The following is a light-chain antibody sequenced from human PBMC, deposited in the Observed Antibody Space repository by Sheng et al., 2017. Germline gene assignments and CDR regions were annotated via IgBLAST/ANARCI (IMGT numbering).Light chain of an antibody. CDR2: QDS. CDR3: QAWDRNTVA. V-gene: IGLV3-1*01. CDR1: KLGDKY. J-gene: IGLJ2*01. Sequence: SYELTQPPSVSVSPGQTASISCSGDKLGDKYVCWYQQKPGQSPMLVISQDSQRPSGIPERFSGSHSGNTATLTISGTQALDEADYYCQAWDRNTVAFGGGTKLTVL.